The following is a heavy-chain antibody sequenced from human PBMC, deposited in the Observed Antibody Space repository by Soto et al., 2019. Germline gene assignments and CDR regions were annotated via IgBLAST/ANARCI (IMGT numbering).Heavy chain of an antibody. CDR2: ISGSGGST. Sequence: PGGSMKISIVASRFTFSRYSMSWVRKNTGKGLEWVSAISGSGGSTYYADSVKGRFTISSDNSKNTLYLQMNSLRAEDTAVYYCAKDQDPYYDFWSGYYKTVPQISHYYGMDVWGQGTTVTVSS. CDR3: AKDQDPYYDFWSGYYKTVPQISHYYGMDV. CDR1: RFTFSRYS. D-gene: IGHD3-3*01. J-gene: IGHJ6*02. V-gene: IGHV3-23*01.